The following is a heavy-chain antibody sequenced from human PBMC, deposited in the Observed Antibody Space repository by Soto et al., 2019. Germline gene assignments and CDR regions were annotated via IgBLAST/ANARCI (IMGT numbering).Heavy chain of an antibody. CDR2: IYYSGST. D-gene: IGHD6-19*01. V-gene: IGHV4-59*01. CDR3: AGHLMAGYFDY. Sequence: SDTLSLTCTVSGGSISSDYWSWSRQPPGKGMEWIEYIYYSGSTNYNPSLKSRVNKSKDTSKNQFSLMLGAVTAVYTAVYYCAGHLMAGYFDYWGQGTLATVSS. J-gene: IGHJ4*02. CDR1: GGSISSDY.